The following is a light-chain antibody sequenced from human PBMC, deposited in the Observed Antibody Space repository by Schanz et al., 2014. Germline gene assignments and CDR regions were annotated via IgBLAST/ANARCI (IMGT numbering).Light chain of an antibody. CDR1: SSNIGSNT. J-gene: IGLJ2*01. Sequence: QSVLTQPPSASGTPGQRVTISCSGSSSNIGSNTVNWYQQLPGTAPKLLIYSNNQRPSGVPDRFSGSKSGTSASLAISGLQSEDEADYYCNSYAGSDNHVVFGGGTKLTVL. CDR3: NSYAGSDNHVV. CDR2: SNN. V-gene: IGLV1-44*01.